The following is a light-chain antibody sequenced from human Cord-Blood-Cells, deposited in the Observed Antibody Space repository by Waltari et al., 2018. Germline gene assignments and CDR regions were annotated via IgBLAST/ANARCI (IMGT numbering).Light chain of an antibody. CDR3: CSYAGSSTWV. Sequence: QSALTQPASVSGSPGPSITIPCTGNSSDVGSYNLVSWYQQHPGKAPKLMIYEGGKQPSRVSNRFSGSKSGNTASLTISGLQAEDEADYYCCSYAGSSTWVFGGGTKLTVL. CDR1: SSDVGSYNL. CDR2: EGG. J-gene: IGLJ3*02. V-gene: IGLV2-23*01.